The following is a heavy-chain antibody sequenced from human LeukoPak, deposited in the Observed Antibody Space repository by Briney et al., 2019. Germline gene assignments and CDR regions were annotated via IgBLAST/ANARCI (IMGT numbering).Heavy chain of an antibody. V-gene: IGHV4-59*01. CDR1: GGSISSYY. Sequence: PSETLSLTCTVSGGSISSYYWSWIRQPPGKGLEWIGYIYYSGSTNYNPSLKRRVTISVDTSKNQFSLKLSSVTAADTAVYYCARAYEAGSLDYWGQGTLVTVSS. D-gene: IGHD3-3*01. CDR2: IYYSGST. CDR3: ARAYEAGSLDY. J-gene: IGHJ4*02.